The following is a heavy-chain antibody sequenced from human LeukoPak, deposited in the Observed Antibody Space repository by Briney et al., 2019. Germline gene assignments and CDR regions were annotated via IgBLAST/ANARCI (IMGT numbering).Heavy chain of an antibody. D-gene: IGHD3-22*01. CDR2: IYYSGST. V-gene: IGHV4-39*07. CDR3: ARGQADSSGYQYFDL. CDR1: GGSISSSSYY. Sequence: TPSETLSLTCTVSGGSISSSSYYWGWIRQPPGKGLEWIGSIYYSGSTYYNPSLKSRVTISVDRSKNQFSLKLSSVTAADTAVYYCARGQADSSGYQYFDLWGRGTLVTVSS. J-gene: IGHJ2*01.